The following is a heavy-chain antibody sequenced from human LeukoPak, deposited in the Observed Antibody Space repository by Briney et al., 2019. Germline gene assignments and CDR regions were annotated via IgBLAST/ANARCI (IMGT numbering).Heavy chain of an antibody. CDR2: IYYSGST. CDR1: GGSISSYY. D-gene: IGHD5-24*01. J-gene: IGHJ4*02. V-gene: IGHV4-59*01. Sequence: SETLSLTCTVSGGSISSYYWSRIRQPPGKGLEWIGYIYYSGSTNYNPSLKSRVTISVDTSKNQFSLKLSSVTAADTAVYYCARESEMATIKGPHYYFDYWGQGTLVTVSS. CDR3: ARESEMATIKGPHYYFDY.